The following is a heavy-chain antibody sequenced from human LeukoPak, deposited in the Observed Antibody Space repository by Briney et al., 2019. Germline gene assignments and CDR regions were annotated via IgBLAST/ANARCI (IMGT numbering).Heavy chain of an antibody. CDR3: ARGRVSSSTWYSTYYYYFYMDV. Sequence: PGGSLRLSCVASGFTFSSYSMNWVRQAPGKGLEWVSSSSGSSSYIYYPDSVKGRFTISRDNAKNSLYLQMNSLRAEDTAVYYCARGRVSSSTWYSTYYYYFYMDVWGKGTTVTVSS. V-gene: IGHV3-21*01. D-gene: IGHD1-1*01. J-gene: IGHJ6*03. CDR2: SSGSSSYI. CDR1: GFTFSSYS.